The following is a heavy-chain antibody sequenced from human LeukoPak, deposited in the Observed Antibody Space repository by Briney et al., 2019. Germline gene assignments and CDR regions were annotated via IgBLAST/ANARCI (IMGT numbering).Heavy chain of an antibody. CDR2: INHSGST. CDR1: GASFSGYY. V-gene: IGHV4-34*01. D-gene: IGHD3-9*01. Sequence: PSETLSLTCAVYGASFSGYYWSWIRQPPGKGLEWIGEINHSGSTNYNPSLKSRVTISVDTSKNQFPLKLSSVTAADMAVYYSARGRGLTGSYYFDYWGQGTLVTVSS. J-gene: IGHJ4*02. CDR3: ARGRGLTGSYYFDY.